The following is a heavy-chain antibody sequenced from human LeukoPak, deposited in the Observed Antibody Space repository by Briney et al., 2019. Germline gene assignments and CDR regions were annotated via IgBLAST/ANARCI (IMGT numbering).Heavy chain of an antibody. Sequence: PGGSLRLSCAASGSTFSSYGMHWVRQAPGKGLEWVAFIRYDGSNKYYADSVKGRFTISRDNSKNTLYLQMNSLRAEDTAVYYCAKEEWELMCDAFDIWGQGTMVTVSS. V-gene: IGHV3-30*02. D-gene: IGHD1-26*01. CDR1: GSTFSSYG. CDR3: AKEEWELMCDAFDI. CDR2: IRYDGSNK. J-gene: IGHJ3*02.